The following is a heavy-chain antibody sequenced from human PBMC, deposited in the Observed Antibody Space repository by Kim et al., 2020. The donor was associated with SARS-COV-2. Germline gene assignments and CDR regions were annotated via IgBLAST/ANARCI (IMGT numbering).Heavy chain of an antibody. CDR1: GFSFGDYG. D-gene: IGHD6-13*01. J-gene: IGHJ6*02. Sequence: GGSLRLSCVGSGFSFGDYGMHWVRQAPGKGLEWVSGISWNSGIIGYADSVKGRFTISRDSAKNTLYLQMNSLRAEDTALYYCAKDSSIAAVTYYGMDVWGQGTTVTVSS. V-gene: IGHV3-9*01. CDR3: AKDSSIAAVTYYGMDV. CDR2: ISWNSGII.